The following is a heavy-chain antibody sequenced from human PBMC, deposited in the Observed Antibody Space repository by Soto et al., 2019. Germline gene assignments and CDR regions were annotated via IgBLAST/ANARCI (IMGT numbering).Heavy chain of an antibody. Sequence: GASVKVSCKASGYTFTGYYMHWVRQAPGQGLEWMGWINPNSGGTNYAQKFQGWVTMTRDTSISTAYMELSRLRSDDTAVYYCARGGHCTNALCFDFWGQGTLVTVSS. D-gene: IGHD2-8*01. V-gene: IGHV1-2*04. J-gene: IGHJ4*02. CDR1: GYTFTGYY. CDR3: ARGGHCTNALCFDF. CDR2: INPNSGGT.